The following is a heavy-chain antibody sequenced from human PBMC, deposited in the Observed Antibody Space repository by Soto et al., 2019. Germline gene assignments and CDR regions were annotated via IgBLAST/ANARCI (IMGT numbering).Heavy chain of an antibody. CDR3: TSYLRFLEGDYYYYYMDV. J-gene: IGHJ6*03. D-gene: IGHD3-3*01. CDR2: ISGSGGST. V-gene: IGHV3-23*01. Sequence: GGSLRLSCAASGFTFSSYAMSWVRQAPGKGLEWVSAISGSGGSTYYADSVKGRFTISRDNSKNTLYLQMNSLRAEDTAVYYCTSYLRFLEGDYYYYYMDVWGKGTKVTVSS. CDR1: GFTFSSYA.